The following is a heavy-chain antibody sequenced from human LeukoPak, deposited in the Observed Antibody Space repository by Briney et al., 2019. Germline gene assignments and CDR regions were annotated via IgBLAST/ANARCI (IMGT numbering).Heavy chain of an antibody. CDR2: VSHTGTT. V-gene: IGHV4-39*01. CDR1: ADSISSLDYY. J-gene: IGHJ4*02. Sequence: SETLSLTCTVSADSISSLDYYWGWIRQPPGKGLEWIGSVSHTGTTYYKPSLKSRVTLSVDTSKNHFSLNLTSATAADTAVYYCARHLTWANSVSLLYFDSWGQGTLVIFSS. D-gene: IGHD7-27*01. CDR3: ARHLTWANSVSLLYFDS.